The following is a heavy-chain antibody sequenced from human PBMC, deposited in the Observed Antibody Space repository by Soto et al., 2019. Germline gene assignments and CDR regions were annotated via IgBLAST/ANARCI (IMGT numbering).Heavy chain of an antibody. V-gene: IGHV4-39*01. CDR2: IYYSGST. D-gene: IGHD2-2*01. CDR3: SIPDGEVPAAMRGPNYYYYGMDV. Sequence: SETLSLTCTVSGGSISSSSYYWGWIRQPPGKGLEWIGSIYYSGSTYYNTSLNSRVTISVDTSKNQFSLKLNSVTAADTAVYYCSIPDGEVPAAMRGPNYYYYGMDVWGQGTTVT. J-gene: IGHJ6*02. CDR1: GGSISSSSYY.